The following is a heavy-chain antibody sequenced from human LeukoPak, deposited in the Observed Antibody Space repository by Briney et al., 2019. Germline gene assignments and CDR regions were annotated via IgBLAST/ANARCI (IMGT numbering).Heavy chain of an antibody. Sequence: SGTLSLTCAVSGGSISSSNWWSWVRQPPGKGLEWIGEIYHSGSTNYNPSLKSRVTISVDKSKNQFSLKLSSVTAADTAVYYCERDYVRYFDWLPPPYYYYYGMDVWGKGTTVTVSS. CDR2: IYHSGST. D-gene: IGHD3-9*01. J-gene: IGHJ6*04. CDR1: GGSISSSNW. V-gene: IGHV4-4*02. CDR3: ERDYVRYFDWLPPPYYYYYGMDV.